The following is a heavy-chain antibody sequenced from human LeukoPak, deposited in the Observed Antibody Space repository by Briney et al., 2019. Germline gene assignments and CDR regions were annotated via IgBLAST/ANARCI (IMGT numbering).Heavy chain of an antibody. Sequence: PGRSLRLSCTASGFTFGDYAMSWVRQAPGKGLEWVGFIKSKAYGGTTEYAASVKGRFTISRDDSKSIAYLQMNSLKTEDTAVYYCARGGTIFGVVDLDYWGQGTLVTVSS. J-gene: IGHJ4*02. CDR2: IKSKAYGGTT. V-gene: IGHV3-49*04. CDR1: GFTFGDYA. CDR3: ARGGTIFGVVDLDY. D-gene: IGHD3-3*01.